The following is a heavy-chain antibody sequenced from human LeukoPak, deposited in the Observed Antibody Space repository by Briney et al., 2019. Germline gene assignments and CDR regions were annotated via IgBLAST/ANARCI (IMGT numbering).Heavy chain of an antibody. CDR3: ARQDCSGGACYWGGNWFDP. Sequence: SETLSLTCTVSGGSISSYYWSWIRQPAGKGLEWIGRIYTSGSTNYNPSLKSRVTMSVDTSKNQFSLKLSSVTAADTAVYYCARQDCSGGACYWGGNWFDPWGQGTLVTVSS. J-gene: IGHJ5*02. CDR2: IYTSGST. CDR1: GGSISSYY. V-gene: IGHV4-4*07. D-gene: IGHD2-15*01.